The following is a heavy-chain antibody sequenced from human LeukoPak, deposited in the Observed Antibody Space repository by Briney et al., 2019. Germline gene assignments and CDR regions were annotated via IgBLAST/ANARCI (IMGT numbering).Heavy chain of an antibody. V-gene: IGHV4-39*07. CDR1: GGSISSSSYY. Sequence: KPSETLSLTCTVSGGSISSSSYYWGWIRQPPGKGLEWIGSIYYSGSTYYNPSLKSRVTISADTSKNQFSLKLSSVTAADTAVYYCARALRVEPLNWFDPWGQGTLVTVSS. CDR3: ARALRVEPLNWFDP. J-gene: IGHJ5*02. D-gene: IGHD2-2*01. CDR2: IYYSGST.